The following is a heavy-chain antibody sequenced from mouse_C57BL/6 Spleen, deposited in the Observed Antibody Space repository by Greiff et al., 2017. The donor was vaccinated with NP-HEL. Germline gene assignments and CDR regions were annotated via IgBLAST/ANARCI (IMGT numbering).Heavy chain of an antibody. V-gene: IGHV1-26*01. D-gene: IGHD1-1*01. CDR3: ARPPVYGSSYFAY. Sequence: EVQLQQSGPELVKPGASVKISCKASGYTFTDYYMNWVKQSHGKSLEWIGDINPNNGGTSYNQKFKGKATLTVDKSSSTAYMELRSLTSEDSAVYYCARPPVYGSSYFAYWGQGTLVTVSA. J-gene: IGHJ3*01. CDR2: INPNNGGT. CDR1: GYTFTDYY.